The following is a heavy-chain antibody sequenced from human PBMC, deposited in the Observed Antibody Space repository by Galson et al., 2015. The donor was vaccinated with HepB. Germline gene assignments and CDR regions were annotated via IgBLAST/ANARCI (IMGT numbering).Heavy chain of an antibody. D-gene: IGHD3-10*01. J-gene: IGHJ4*02. CDR1: GGSFSGYY. CDR3: ARVVGGSRKSFDY. Sequence: TLSLTCAVYGGSFSGYYWSWIRQPPGKGLEWIGEINHSGSTNYNPSLKSRVTISVDTSKNQFSLKLSSVTAADTAVYYCARVVGGSRKSFDYWGQGTLVTVSS. CDR2: INHSGST. V-gene: IGHV4-34*01.